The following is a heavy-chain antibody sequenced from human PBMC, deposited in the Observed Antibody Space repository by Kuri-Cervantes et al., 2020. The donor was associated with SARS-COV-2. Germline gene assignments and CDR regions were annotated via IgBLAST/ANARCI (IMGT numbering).Heavy chain of an antibody. CDR2: INPSGGST. CDR1: RYTFPMYS. CDR3: ARGFFDYDSTGSHY. V-gene: IGHV1-46*01. Sequence: SEQVSCKASRYTFPMYSVHWLRQAPGQGLEWMGVINPSGGSTSYAQKFQDRITMTRDTSTSTVYMELSSLRSEDTAVDYCARGFFDYDSTGSHYWGQGTLVTVSS. J-gene: IGHJ4*02. D-gene: IGHD3-22*01.